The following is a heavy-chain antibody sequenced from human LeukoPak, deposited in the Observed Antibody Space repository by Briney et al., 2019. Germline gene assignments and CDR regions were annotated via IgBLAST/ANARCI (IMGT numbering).Heavy chain of an antibody. CDR2: INPSSGST. D-gene: IGHD2-8*01. V-gene: IGHV1-46*01. J-gene: IGHJ3*02. Sequence: GASVKVSCKASGYTFTIYYIHWVRQAPGQGLEWMGIINPSSGSTKYAQKFQGRVTMTRDTSTSTVYMELSSLRSEDTAVYYCARDEAMVDAFDIWGQGTMVTVSS. CDR1: GYTFTIYY. CDR3: ARDEAMVDAFDI.